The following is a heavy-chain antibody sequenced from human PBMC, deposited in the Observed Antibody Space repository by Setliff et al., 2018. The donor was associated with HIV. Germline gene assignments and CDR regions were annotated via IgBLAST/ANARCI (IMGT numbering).Heavy chain of an antibody. J-gene: IGHJ6*02. CDR2: IYSSGIT. D-gene: IGHD3-10*01. CDR1: GDSISSRSYY. V-gene: IGHV4-61*02. Sequence: SETLSLTCTVSGDSISSRSYYWSWIRQPAGKGLEWIGRIYSSGITNYTPSLESRVIISKDTSKNQCSLKLTSVTAADTAVYYCVRDNSYYYGSGGHHFYGVDVWGQGATVTVSS. CDR3: VRDNSYYYGSGGHHFYGVDV.